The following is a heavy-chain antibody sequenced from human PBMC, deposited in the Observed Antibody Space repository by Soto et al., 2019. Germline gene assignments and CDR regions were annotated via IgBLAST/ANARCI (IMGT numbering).Heavy chain of an antibody. CDR2: ISGSGGST. CDR1: GFTFSSYA. CDR3: GWEDIVVVVAATPFAF. Sequence: TGGSLRLSCAASGFTFSSYAMSWVRQAPGKGLEWVSAISGSGGSTYYADSVKGRFTISRDNSKNTLYLQMNSLRAEDTAVYYSGWEDIVVVVAATPFAFWGQGTLVTVSS. J-gene: IGHJ4*02. V-gene: IGHV3-23*01. D-gene: IGHD2-15*01.